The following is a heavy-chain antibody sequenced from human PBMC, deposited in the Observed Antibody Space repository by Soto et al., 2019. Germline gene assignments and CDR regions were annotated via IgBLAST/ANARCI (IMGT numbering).Heavy chain of an antibody. J-gene: IGHJ4*02. CDR1: GFTFSGYS. CDR2: ISSSSSTI. D-gene: IGHD3-16*01. V-gene: IGHV3-48*04. CDR3: ARDRPDVSDPSSVDQPMFDN. Sequence: PGGSLRLSCAASGFTFSGYSVNWVRQAPGRGLEWVSYISSSSSTIYYADSVKGRFTISRDNAKNTLYLQMNSLRAEDTAVYYCARDRPDVSDPSSVDQPMFDNWGQGVLVTVSS.